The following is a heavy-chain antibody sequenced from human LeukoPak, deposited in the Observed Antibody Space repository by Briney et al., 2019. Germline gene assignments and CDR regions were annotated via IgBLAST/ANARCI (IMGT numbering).Heavy chain of an antibody. CDR3: ARDSSGGGAFDI. D-gene: IGHD1-26*01. CDR2: ISYDGGKK. V-gene: IGHV3-30-3*01. J-gene: IGHJ3*02. Sequence: GGSLRLSCAASGFIFSNYAMHWVRQAPGKGLEWVALISYDGGKKYYSDSAKGRFTISRDNSKNTLYLQMNSLRAEDTAVYYCARDSSGGGAFDIWGQGTMVTVSS. CDR1: GFIFSNYA.